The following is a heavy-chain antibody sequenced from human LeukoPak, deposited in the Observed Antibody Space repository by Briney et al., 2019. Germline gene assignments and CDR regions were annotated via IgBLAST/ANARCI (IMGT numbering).Heavy chain of an antibody. CDR1: DGSFRAYY. V-gene: IGHV4-34*01. Sequence: SETLSLTCAVSDGSFRAYYWSWIRQPPGGGLEWIGSIYYSGSTYYNPSLKSRVTISVNTSKNQFSLKLSSVTAADTAVYYCARGVGSIAARFGLDYWGQGTLVTVSS. CDR3: ARGVGSIAARFGLDY. CDR2: IYYSGST. D-gene: IGHD6-6*01. J-gene: IGHJ4*02.